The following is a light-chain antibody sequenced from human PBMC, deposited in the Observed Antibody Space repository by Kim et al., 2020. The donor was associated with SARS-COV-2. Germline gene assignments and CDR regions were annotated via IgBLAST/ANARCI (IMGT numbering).Light chain of an antibody. CDR3: GTWDSDLSAGV. Sequence: QSVLTQPPSVSAAPGQKVTISCSGISSNIGDNYVSWYRQFPGAPPKLLIYDDTERPSGIPDRFSGSKSGASASLGITGLQTGDEAYYYCGTWDSDLSAGVFGGGTQLTV. J-gene: IGLJ3*02. CDR2: DDT. CDR1: SSNIGDNY. V-gene: IGLV1-51*01.